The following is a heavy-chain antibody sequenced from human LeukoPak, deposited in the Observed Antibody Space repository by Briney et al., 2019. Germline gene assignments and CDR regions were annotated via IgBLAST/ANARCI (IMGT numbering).Heavy chain of an antibody. J-gene: IGHJ4*02. Sequence: GGSLRLSCVASGFTFTDYYMTWIRQAPGKGLEWVSYISNSDSYTNYADSVKGRFTISRDNSKNTVYLQVNSLRDEDTAVYYCARDLEAANTYYFDYWGQGTMVTVSS. D-gene: IGHD6-13*01. CDR1: GFTFTDYY. CDR2: ISNSDSYT. CDR3: ARDLEAANTYYFDY. V-gene: IGHV3-11*06.